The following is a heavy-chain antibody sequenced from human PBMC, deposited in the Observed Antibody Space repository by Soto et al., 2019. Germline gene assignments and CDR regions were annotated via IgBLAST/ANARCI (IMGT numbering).Heavy chain of an antibody. V-gene: IGHV4-59*01. CDR3: ARGYVAGTDNWFDP. J-gene: IGHJ5*02. Sequence: TSETLSLTCTVSGGSISSYYWSWIRQPPGKGLEWIGYIYYSGSTNYNPSLKSRVTISVDTSKNQFSLKLSSVTAADTAVYYCARGYVAGTDNWFDPWGQGTLVTVSS. CDR2: IYYSGST. CDR1: GGSISSYY. D-gene: IGHD6-19*01.